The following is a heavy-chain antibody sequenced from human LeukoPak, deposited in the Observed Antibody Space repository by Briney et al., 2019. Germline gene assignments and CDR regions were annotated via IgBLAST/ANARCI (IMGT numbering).Heavy chain of an antibody. CDR3: ARGLRKGGTYAVDY. Sequence: SETLSLTCAVYGGSFSGYYWNWIRQPPGKGLEWIGEINHSGSTDYNPSLKSRVTISVDTSKNQFSLHLHSVTAADTALYFCARGLRKGGTYAVDYWGQGTLVTVSS. CDR2: INHSGST. D-gene: IGHD4-17*01. V-gene: IGHV4-34*01. J-gene: IGHJ4*02. CDR1: GGSFSGYY.